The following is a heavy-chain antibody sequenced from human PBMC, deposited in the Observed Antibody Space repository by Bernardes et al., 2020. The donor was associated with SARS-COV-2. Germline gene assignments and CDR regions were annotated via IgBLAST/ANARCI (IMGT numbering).Heavy chain of an antibody. CDR3: ARGNIAAGGRFPSWFDP. CDR2: INQDGSKK. J-gene: IGHJ5*02. Sequence: GGSLRLSCAVSGFSFTNHWMTWVRQAPGKGLEWVANINQDGSKKYYVDSVKGRFSISRESAKNSLFLQMNSLTVEDTAIYFCARGNIAAGGRFPSWFDPWGQGTLVTVSS. V-gene: IGHV3-7*04. D-gene: IGHD6-13*01. CDR1: GFSFTNHW.